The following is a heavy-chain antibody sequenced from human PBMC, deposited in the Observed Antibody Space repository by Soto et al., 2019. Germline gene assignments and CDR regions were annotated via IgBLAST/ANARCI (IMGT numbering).Heavy chain of an antibody. CDR2: TYYRARWNT. V-gene: IGHV6-1*01. CDR1: GYRVSSNVVA. D-gene: IGHD3-10*01. J-gene: IGHJ4*02. CDR3: ARDRGYYSSGTYLYYYDY. Sequence: SHTLSLTCAMSGYRVSSNVVALNWIRQSPSRGLEWLGRTYYRARWNTDYAVSVKSRITIKPDTSKNLFSLHLNSVTPEDTAVYYCARDRGYYSSGTYLYYYDYWGQGTLVTVSS.